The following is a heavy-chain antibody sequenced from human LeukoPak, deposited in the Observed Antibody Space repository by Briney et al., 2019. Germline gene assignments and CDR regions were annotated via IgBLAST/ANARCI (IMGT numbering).Heavy chain of an antibody. J-gene: IGHJ4*02. CDR1: GVSISSYY. V-gene: IGHV4-59*01. CDR3: ARHRPNSSGWFLFDY. CDR2: IYYSGST. D-gene: IGHD6-19*01. Sequence: SETLSLTCTVSGVSISSYYWGWIRQPPGKGLEWIGFIYYSGSTNYNPSLKSRVTISLDTSKNQFSLRLSSVTAAVTAVYYCARHRPNSSGWFLFDYWGQGTLVTVSS.